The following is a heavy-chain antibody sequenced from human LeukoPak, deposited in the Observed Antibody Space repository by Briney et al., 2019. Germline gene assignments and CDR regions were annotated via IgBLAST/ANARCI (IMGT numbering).Heavy chain of an antibody. CDR1: GYSISSGYY. J-gene: IGHJ4*02. CDR2: IYHSGST. Sequence: SETLSLTCTVSGYSISSGYYWGWIRQPPGKGLEWIGSIYHSGSTYYNPSLKTRLTISVDTSKNQFSLKLCSVTAADTAVYYCAFSTVTHNTFDYWGQGTLVTVSS. CDR3: AFSTVTHNTFDY. D-gene: IGHD4-11*01. V-gene: IGHV4-38-2*02.